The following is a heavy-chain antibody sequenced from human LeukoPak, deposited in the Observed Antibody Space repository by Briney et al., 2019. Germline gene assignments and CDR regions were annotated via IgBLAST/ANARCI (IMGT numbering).Heavy chain of an antibody. Sequence: GGSLRLSCAASGIDFRASGMHWVRQAPGMGLEWVTFIQTDGRDKYYAASVAGRFTISRDNSKNTVYLNMNNLRPDDTALYYWAREGGTVVIGRFDYWGQGPLVTVSS. CDR1: GIDFRASG. D-gene: IGHD2-2*01. J-gene: IGHJ4*02. CDR3: AREGGTVVIGRFDY. CDR2: IQTDGRDK. V-gene: IGHV3-30*02.